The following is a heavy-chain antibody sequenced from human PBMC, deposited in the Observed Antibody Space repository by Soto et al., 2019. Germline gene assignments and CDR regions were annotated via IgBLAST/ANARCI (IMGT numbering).Heavy chain of an antibody. V-gene: IGHV3-33*01. CDR1: GFTFSSYG. CDR3: ASGGLRYFDWLLLPSDY. Sequence: QVQLVESGGGVVQPGRSLRLSCAASGFTFSSYGMHWVRQAPGKGLEWVAVIWYDGSNKYYADSVKGRFTISRDNSKNTLYLQMNSLRAEDTAVYYCASGGLRYFDWLLLPSDYWGQGTLVTVSS. D-gene: IGHD3-9*01. CDR2: IWYDGSNK. J-gene: IGHJ4*02.